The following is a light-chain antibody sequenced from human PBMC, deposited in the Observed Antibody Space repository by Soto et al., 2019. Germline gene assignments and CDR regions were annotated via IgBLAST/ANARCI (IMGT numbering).Light chain of an antibody. CDR3: KQYNSYPWT. V-gene: IGKV3-11*01. J-gene: IGKJ1*01. CDR1: QSFRGL. CDR2: GAS. Sequence: EVVLTQSPVTLSLSPGERATLSCRASQSFRGLLAWYQQKPGQAPRLLIYGASNRATGIPSRFSGSGSGTEFTLTIRSLQPDDFATYYCKQYNSYPWTFGQGTKVDIK.